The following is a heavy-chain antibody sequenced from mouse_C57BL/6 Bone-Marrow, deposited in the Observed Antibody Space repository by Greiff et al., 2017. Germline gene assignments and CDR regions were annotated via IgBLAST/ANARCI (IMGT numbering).Heavy chain of an antibody. V-gene: IGHV1-72*01. CDR3: SREGYYDYDTAWFAY. CDR2: IDPNSGGT. Sequence: QVQLKQPGAELVKPGASVKLSCKASGYTFTSYWMHWVKQRPGRGLEWIGRIDPNSGGTKYNERFKSKATLTVDKPSSTAYMQLSSLTSEDSAVYYCSREGYYDYDTAWFAYWGQGTLVTVSA. CDR1: GYTFTSYW. J-gene: IGHJ3*01. D-gene: IGHD2-4*01.